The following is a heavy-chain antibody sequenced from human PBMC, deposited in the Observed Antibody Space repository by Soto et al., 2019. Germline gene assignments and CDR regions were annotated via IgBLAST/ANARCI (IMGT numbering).Heavy chain of an antibody. Sequence: QVQLQESGPGLVKPSETLSLMCTVSGGSISSYYWSWIRQPPGKGLEWIGYIYYSGSTNYNPSLKIRVTISVDTSKNQFSLKLSSVTAADTAVYYCARERRDGYKHYFDYLGQGTLVTVSS. CDR1: GGSISSYY. CDR2: IYYSGST. V-gene: IGHV4-59*01. CDR3: ARERRDGYKHYFDY. D-gene: IGHD5-12*01. J-gene: IGHJ4*02.